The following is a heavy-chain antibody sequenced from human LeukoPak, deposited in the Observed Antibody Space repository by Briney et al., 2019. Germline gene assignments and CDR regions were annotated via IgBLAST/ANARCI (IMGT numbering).Heavy chain of an antibody. CDR2: ITRGGSP. CDR1: GFPFSETA. D-gene: IGHD3-22*01. CDR3: AKEHLKYANDNRGSFDY. Sequence: GGSLRLSCVASGFPFSETAMTWVRQAPGKGLEWLSVITRGGSPYYADSVKGRFTISRDNARNTVYLQLNSLRNEDTALYYCAKEHLKYANDNRGSFDYWGQGTLVTVSS. V-gene: IGHV3-23*01. J-gene: IGHJ4*02.